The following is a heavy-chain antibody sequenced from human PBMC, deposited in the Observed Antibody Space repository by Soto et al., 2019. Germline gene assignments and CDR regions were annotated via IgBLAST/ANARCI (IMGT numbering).Heavy chain of an antibody. CDR3: TRDIPRTSFDY. D-gene: IGHD2-21*01. J-gene: IGHJ4*02. CDR2: ITSSSAYI. Sequence: GGSLRLSCAASGFIFRSYSMAWVRQAPGKGLEWVSYITSSSAYIYYAESVRGRFTISRDNAQNSVSLQMDNLRAEDTAVYYCTRDIPRTSFDYWGQGTLVTVSS. V-gene: IGHV3-21*01. CDR1: GFIFRSYS.